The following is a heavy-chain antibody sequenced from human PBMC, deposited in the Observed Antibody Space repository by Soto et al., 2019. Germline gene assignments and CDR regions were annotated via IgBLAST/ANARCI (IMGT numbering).Heavy chain of an antibody. CDR2: MTPSGSSR. J-gene: IGHJ3*01. CDR3: ARELSGNYSAFDL. V-gene: IGHV3-11*01. Sequence: QVQLVESGGDLAKPGGSLRLSCAASGFTFSDHFMSWIRQAPGKGLEWISYMTPSGSSRSYADSVKGRFTIARDNAKNSLYLQMNSLRGDDTSVYYCARELSGNYSAFDLWCQGTVVTVSS. D-gene: IGHD1-26*01. CDR1: GFTFSDHF.